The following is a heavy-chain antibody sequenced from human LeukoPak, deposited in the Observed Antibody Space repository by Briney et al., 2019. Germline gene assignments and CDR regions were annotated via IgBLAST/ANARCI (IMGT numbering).Heavy chain of an antibody. Sequence: GASVKVSCKASGYTFATHAMNWVRQAPGQGLEWMGWIDTNTGSPTYAQGLTGRFVFSLDTSVSAAFLQINSLKAEDTALYYCVRGIDTTGYFNYWGQGTLVTVSS. CDR1: GYTFATHA. D-gene: IGHD3-22*01. CDR3: VRGIDTTGYFNY. CDR2: IDTNTGSP. J-gene: IGHJ4*02. V-gene: IGHV7-4-1*02.